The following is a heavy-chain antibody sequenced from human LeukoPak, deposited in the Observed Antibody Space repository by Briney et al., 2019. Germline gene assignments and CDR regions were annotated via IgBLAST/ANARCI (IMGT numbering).Heavy chain of an antibody. J-gene: IGHJ5*02. V-gene: IGHV4-59*01. CDR1: GDSISSDY. CDR2: IYYSGRT. D-gene: IGHD1-1*01. CDR3: ARHLLATTGTTRPYNWFDP. Sequence: SETLSLTCTVSGDSISSDYWSWIRQPPGKGLEWIGYIYYSGRTTYNPSLKSRVTISVDTSKNQFSLKLTSVTAADTAVYYCARHLLATTGTTRPYNWFDPWGQGTLVTVSS.